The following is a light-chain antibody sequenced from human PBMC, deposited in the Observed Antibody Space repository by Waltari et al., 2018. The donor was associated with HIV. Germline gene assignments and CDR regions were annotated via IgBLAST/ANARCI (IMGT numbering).Light chain of an antibody. J-gene: IGLJ3*02. V-gene: IGLV1-47*01. Sequence: QSVLTQQLSASGTPAEGVTICCSGRTHNFGRNYVYWYQQLPGTAPKLLIHRSNQRPSGVPDRFSGSKSGTSASLAISGLRSDDEADYYCAAWDDGLSGPVFGGGTKLTVL. CDR3: AAWDDGLSGPV. CDR1: THNFGRNY. CDR2: RSN.